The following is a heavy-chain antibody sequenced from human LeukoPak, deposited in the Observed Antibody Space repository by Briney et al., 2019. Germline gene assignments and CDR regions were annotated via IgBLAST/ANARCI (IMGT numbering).Heavy chain of an antibody. D-gene: IGHD2-2*01. CDR3: ARANFLYCSSSTCLFDY. CDR1: GYTFTDYY. CDR2: INPNDGDT. Sequence: ASVKVSCKASGYTFTDYYMQWVRQAPGQGFEWRGWINPNDGDTNYAQKFQGRVTMTRDTSISTAHMEVSRLRSDDTAVYYCARANFLYCSSSTCLFDYWGQGTLVTVSS. V-gene: IGHV1-2*02. J-gene: IGHJ4*02.